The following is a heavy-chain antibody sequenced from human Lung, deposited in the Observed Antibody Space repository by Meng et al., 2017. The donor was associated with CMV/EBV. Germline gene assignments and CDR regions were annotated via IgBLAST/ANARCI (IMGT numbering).Heavy chain of an antibody. V-gene: IGHV4-4*02. J-gene: IGHJ1*01. CDR3: LRRSGGSV. CDR2: IPHRGRS. CDR1: GDSITNHNW. Sequence: VQWRDSGQDLVKRSATLSSTGAVSGDSITNHNWWAWVRQPPGKGLEWIGEIPHRGRSAYNPSFKSRVSMSIDKSKNQFSLKLTSVTAADTAVYHCLRRSGGSVWGQGTLVTVSS. D-gene: IGHD3-10*01.